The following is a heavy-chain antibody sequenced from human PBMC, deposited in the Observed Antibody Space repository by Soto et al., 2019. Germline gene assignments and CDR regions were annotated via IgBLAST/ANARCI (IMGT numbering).Heavy chain of an antibody. V-gene: IGHV4-4*02. J-gene: IGHJ6*02. D-gene: IGHD3-10*01. CDR1: GGSISSSNW. Sequence: PSETLSLSCAVSGGSISSSNWWRWVRQPPGKGLEWIGVIYHSGSTNYNPSLKSRVTISVDKSKNQFSLKLSSVTAADTAVYYWVGFYGSGSYYRALHYGMDVWGQGKKVTVS. CDR3: VGFYGSGSYYRALHYGMDV. CDR2: IYHSGST.